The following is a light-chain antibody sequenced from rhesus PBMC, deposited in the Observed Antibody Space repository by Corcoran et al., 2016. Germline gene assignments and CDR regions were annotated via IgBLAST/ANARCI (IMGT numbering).Light chain of an antibody. V-gene: IGKV1-25*01. CDR1: QGITND. CDR3: QHYYSTPWT. CDR2: EAS. Sequence: DIQMTQSPSSLSASVGDRVTITCRASQGITNDLAWYQQKPGETLKLLIYEASSLQSGISSRFSGSGSGTDFTLTISSLQSEDFATYYCQHYYSTPWTFGQGTKVEIK. J-gene: IGKJ1*01.